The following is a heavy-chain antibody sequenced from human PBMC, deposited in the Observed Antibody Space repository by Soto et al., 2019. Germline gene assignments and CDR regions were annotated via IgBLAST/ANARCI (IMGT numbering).Heavy chain of an antibody. J-gene: IGHJ4*02. V-gene: IGHV3-11*01. CDR1: GFTFSDYY. D-gene: IGHD3-22*01. CDR2: IGSSDNII. Sequence: GGSLRLSCAASGFTFSDYYMSWIRQAPGKGLEWVSYIGSSDNIIYYADSVKGRFTISRDNAKNSLYLQMDSLRAEDTAVYYCARDLGYYESSGYFDYWGQGTLVTVSS. CDR3: ARDLGYYESSGYFDY.